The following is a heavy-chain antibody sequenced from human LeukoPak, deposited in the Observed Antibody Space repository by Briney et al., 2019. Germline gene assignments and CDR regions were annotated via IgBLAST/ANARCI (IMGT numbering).Heavy chain of an antibody. CDR1: GFTFSSYN. V-gene: IGHV3-21*06. J-gene: IGHJ6*03. CDR2: TTSSSSYI. CDR3: ARDPYSGSYGADYYYYMDV. Sequence: GGSLRLSCAASGFTFSSYNMNWVRQAPGKGLEWVSSTTSSSSYIYYADSVKGRFTISRDNAKNSLYLQMNSLTAEDTAVYYCARDPYSGSYGADYYYYMDVWGKGTTVTISS. D-gene: IGHD1-26*01.